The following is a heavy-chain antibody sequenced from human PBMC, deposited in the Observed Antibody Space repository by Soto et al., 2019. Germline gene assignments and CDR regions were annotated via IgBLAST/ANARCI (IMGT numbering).Heavy chain of an antibody. CDR1: GGTFSSYA. D-gene: IGHD6-19*01. J-gene: IGHJ5*02. CDR2: IIPIFGTA. Sequence: QVQLVQSGAEVKKPGSSVKVSCKASGGTFSSYAISWVRQAPGQGLEWMGGIIPIFGTANYAQKFQGRVTITADESTNTAYVELSSLRSEDTAMYCCARGYSSGWYNWFDPWGQGTLVTVSS. V-gene: IGHV1-69*01. CDR3: ARGYSSGWYNWFDP.